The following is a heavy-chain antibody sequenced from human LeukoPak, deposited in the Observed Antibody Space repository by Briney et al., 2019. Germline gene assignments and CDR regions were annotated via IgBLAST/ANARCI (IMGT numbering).Heavy chain of an antibody. J-gene: IGHJ4*02. CDR3: ARDVSDCSGGSCYSYFDY. D-gene: IGHD2-15*01. V-gene: IGHV1-46*01. CDR1: GYTFTSYY. Sequence: ASVKVSCKASGYTFTSYYMHWVRQAPGQGLEWMGIINPSGGNTSYAQKVQGRFTVTRDASTSTVYMELSSLRSEDTAVYYCARDVSDCSGGSCYSYFDYWGQGSLVTVSS. CDR2: INPSGGNT.